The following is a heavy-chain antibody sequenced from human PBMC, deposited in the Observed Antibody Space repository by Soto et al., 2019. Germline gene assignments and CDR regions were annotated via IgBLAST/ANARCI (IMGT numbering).Heavy chain of an antibody. CDR1: GFTFSSYS. J-gene: IGHJ4*02. CDR2: ISSSSSYI. D-gene: IGHD5-18*01. CDR3: ARVADTAMAFDY. V-gene: IGHV3-21*01. Sequence: AGGSLRLSCAASGFTFSSYSMNWVRQAPGKGLEWVSSISSSSSYIYYADSVKGRFTISRDNAKNSLYLQMNSLRAEDTAVYYCARVADTAMAFDYWGQGTLVTVSS.